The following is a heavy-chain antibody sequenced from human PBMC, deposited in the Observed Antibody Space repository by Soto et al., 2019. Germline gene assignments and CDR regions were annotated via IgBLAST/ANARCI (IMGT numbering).Heavy chain of an antibody. Sequence: QVQLVQSGAEVKKPGASVKVSCKASGYTFTGYFMHWVRQAPGQGLEWMGWINSNGGATKYAQKFQGRVTLSRDTSISTAYMELSGLRSDDTAVYYCARGGGTILAPLPWGQGTLVTVSS. CDR1: GYTFTGYF. CDR2: INSNGGAT. V-gene: IGHV1-2*02. CDR3: ARGGGTILAPLP. D-gene: IGHD3-3*01. J-gene: IGHJ5*02.